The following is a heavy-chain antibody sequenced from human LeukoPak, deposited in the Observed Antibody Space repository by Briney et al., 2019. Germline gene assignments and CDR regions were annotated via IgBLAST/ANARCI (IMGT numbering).Heavy chain of an antibody. V-gene: IGHV5-51*01. CDR2: IYPGDSDT. CDR1: GYSFTSYW. CDR3: AIKRGCSSTGCYTFDY. D-gene: IGHD2-2*02. Sequence: GESLKISCKGSGYSFTSYWIGWVRQMPGKGLEWMGIIYPGDSDTRYSPSFQGQVTISADKSISTAYLQWSSLKASDTAMYYCAIKRGCSSTGCYTFDYWGQGTLVTVSS. J-gene: IGHJ4*02.